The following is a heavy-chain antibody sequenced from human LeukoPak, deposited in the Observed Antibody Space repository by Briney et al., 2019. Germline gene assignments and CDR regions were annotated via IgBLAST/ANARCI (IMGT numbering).Heavy chain of an antibody. D-gene: IGHD3-10*01. CDR3: AGKMVRGVIAY. CDR1: GGSISSYY. J-gene: IGHJ4*02. Sequence: SETLSLTCTVSGGSISSYYWSWIRQPPGKGLEWIGYIYYSGSTNYNPSLKSRVTISVDTSKNQSSLKLSSVTAADTAVYYCAGKMVRGVIAYWGQGTLVTVSS. CDR2: IYYSGST. V-gene: IGHV4-59*01.